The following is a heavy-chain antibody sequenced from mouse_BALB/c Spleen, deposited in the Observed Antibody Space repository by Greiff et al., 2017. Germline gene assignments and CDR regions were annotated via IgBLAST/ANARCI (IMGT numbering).Heavy chain of an antibody. CDR3: ARYDYYAMDY. CDR2: IDPANGNT. J-gene: IGHJ4*01. CDR1: GFNIKDTY. V-gene: IGHV14-3*02. Sequence: VQLQQSGAELVKPGASVKLSCTASGFNIKDTYMHWVKQRPEQGLEWIGRIDPANGNTKYDPKFQGKATITAGTSSNTAYLQLSSLTSEDTAVYYCARYDYYAMDYWGQGTSVTVSS.